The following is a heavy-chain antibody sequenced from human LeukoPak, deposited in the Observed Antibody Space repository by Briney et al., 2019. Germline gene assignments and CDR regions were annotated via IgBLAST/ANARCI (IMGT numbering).Heavy chain of an antibody. CDR1: GFTFSSYG. CDR2: TRNKPKGYTT. V-gene: IGHV3-72*01. J-gene: IGHJ6*02. CDR3: VRAARESPDNYYYGLDA. Sequence: GGSLRLSCAASGFTFSSYGINWVRQAPGKGLEWVGRTRNKPKGYTTEYAASVKGRFTISRDDSRNSLYLQMNSLKTEDTAVYYCVRAARESPDNYYYGLDAWGQGTTVTVSS.